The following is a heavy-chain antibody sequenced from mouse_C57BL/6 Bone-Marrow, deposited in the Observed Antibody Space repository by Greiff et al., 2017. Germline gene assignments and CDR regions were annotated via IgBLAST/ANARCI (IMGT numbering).Heavy chain of an antibody. Sequence: VQLQQSGAELARPGASVKMSCKASGYTFTSYTMHWVKQRPGQGLEWIGYINPSSGYTKYNQKFKDKATLTADKSSSTAYMQLSSLTSEDSAVYYCARVKANWSYYFDYWGQGTTLTVSS. CDR2: INPSSGYT. D-gene: IGHD4-1*01. J-gene: IGHJ2*01. CDR3: ARVKANWSYYFDY. V-gene: IGHV1-4*01. CDR1: GYTFTSYT.